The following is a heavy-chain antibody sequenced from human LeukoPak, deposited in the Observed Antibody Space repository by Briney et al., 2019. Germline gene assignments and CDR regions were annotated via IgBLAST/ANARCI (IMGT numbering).Heavy chain of an antibody. CDR1: GGTFSSYA. CDR2: IIPILGIA. CDR3: ARELGATSGPYYGMDV. D-gene: IGHD1-26*01. Sequence: SVKVSCKASGGTFSSYAISWVRQAPGQGLEWMGRIIPILGIANYAQKFQGRVTITADKSTSTAYMELSSLRSEDTAVYYCARELGATSGPYYGMDVWGQGTTVTVSS. V-gene: IGHV1-69*04. J-gene: IGHJ6*02.